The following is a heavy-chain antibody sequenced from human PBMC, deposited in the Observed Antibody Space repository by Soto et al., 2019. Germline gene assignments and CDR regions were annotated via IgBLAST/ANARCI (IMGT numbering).Heavy chain of an antibody. J-gene: IGHJ4*02. Sequence: EVRLVESGGGLVSPGGSLRLSCAASGFAFSSYGLNWVRQAPGRGPEWISYISDSGSSIYYVDTVKGRFTASRDNAKNSVYLQMNSLRAEDTAVYYCARDLGPDYSRGYWGQGTLVTVSS. V-gene: IGHV3-48*03. CDR1: GFAFSSYG. CDR3: ARDLGPDYSRGY. D-gene: IGHD4-4*01. CDR2: ISDSGSSI.